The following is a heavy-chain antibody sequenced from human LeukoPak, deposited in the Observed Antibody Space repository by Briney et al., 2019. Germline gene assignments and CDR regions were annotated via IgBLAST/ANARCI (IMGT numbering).Heavy chain of an antibody. CDR3: ARDRDCGDGGCYPHFDY. CDR2: IMQDGSDK. J-gene: IGHJ4*02. CDR1: GFTFSSNW. Sequence: GGSLRLSCAASGFTFSSNWMSWVRQAPGKGLEWVANIMQDGSDKYYMDSVKGRFTISRDNAKNSLSLQMNSLRVEDTAVYYCARDRDCGDGGCYPHFDYWGQGVRVTVSS. D-gene: IGHD2-15*01. V-gene: IGHV3-7*01.